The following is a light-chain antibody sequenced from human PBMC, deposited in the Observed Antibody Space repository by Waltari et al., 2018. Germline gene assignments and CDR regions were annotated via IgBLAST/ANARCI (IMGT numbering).Light chain of an antibody. CDR1: KLGDNY. CDR2: QVS. CDR3: QAWDSRTLI. Sequence: SYELTQTPSMPVSPGQTANITCSGDKLGDNYACWYQQKSGQSPVLVIYQVSKRPSGIPERFSGSISGNTVTLTISGTQAMDEADYYCQAWDSRTLIFGGGTKLTVL. J-gene: IGLJ2*01. V-gene: IGLV3-1*01.